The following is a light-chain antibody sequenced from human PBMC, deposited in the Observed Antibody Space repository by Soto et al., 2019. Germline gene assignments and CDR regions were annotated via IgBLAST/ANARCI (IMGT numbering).Light chain of an antibody. J-gene: IGLJ1*01. CDR1: SSDVGGYEY. CDR3: SSCMPSSHLGV. CDR2: DVS. V-gene: IGLV2-14*03. Sequence: QSALTQPASVSGSPGQSITISCTGTSSDVGGYEYASWYQQHPGKAPKRIIYDVSDRPSGVSNRFAGSKSGNTASLAITGLQAEDEADYYCSSCMPSSHLGVFGTGTKLTVL.